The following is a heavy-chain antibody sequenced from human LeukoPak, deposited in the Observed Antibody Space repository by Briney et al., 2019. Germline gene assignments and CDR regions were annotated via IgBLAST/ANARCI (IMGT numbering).Heavy chain of an antibody. D-gene: IGHD3-3*01. CDR2: IYGGGDT. V-gene: IGHV3-53*01. CDR1: GFTVTDSY. J-gene: IGHJ3*02. Sequence: PGGSLRLSCAASGFTVTDSYMNWVRQSSGKGLEWVSVIYGGGDTNYADSVKGRFIISRDNSKNTLYLQMNSLRAEDTAVYYCAKGGKSPYDFYAFDIWGQGTMVTVSS. CDR3: AKGGKSPYDFYAFDI.